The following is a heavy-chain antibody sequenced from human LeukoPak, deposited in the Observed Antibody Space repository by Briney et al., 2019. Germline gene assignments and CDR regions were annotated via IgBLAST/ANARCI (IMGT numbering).Heavy chain of an antibody. J-gene: IGHJ4*02. Sequence: GASVKVSCKASGYTFTGYYMHWVRQAPGQGLEWMGWINPNSGGTNYAQKFQGRVTMTRDTSISTAYMELSRLRSDDTAVYYCARAYSSSWYLVWAYWGQGTLVTVSS. D-gene: IGHD6-13*01. CDR2: INPNSGGT. CDR1: GYTFTGYY. V-gene: IGHV1-2*02. CDR3: ARAYSSSWYLVWAY.